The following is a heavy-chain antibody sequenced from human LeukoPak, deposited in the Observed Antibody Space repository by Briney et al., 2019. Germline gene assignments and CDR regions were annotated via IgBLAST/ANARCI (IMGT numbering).Heavy chain of an antibody. Sequence: SETLSLTCTVSGGSISSSSHYWGWIRQPPGKGLEWIGSTSNSGSTYYNPSLKSRVTISVDTSNNQFSLKLSSVTAADTAVYYCARRHAMIYWFDPWGQGTLVTVSS. V-gene: IGHV4-39*07. D-gene: IGHD3/OR15-3a*01. CDR3: ARRHAMIYWFDP. CDR1: GGSISSSSHY. CDR2: TSNSGST. J-gene: IGHJ5*02.